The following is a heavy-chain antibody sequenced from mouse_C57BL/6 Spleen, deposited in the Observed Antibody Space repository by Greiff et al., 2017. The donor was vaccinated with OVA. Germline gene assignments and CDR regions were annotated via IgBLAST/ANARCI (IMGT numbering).Heavy chain of an antibody. V-gene: IGHV5-17*01. CDR2: ISSGSSTI. CDR3: ARHGSSYVDYFDY. Sequence: EVMLVESGGGLVKPGGSLKLSCAASGFTFSDYGMHWVRQAPEKGLEWVAYISSGSSTIYYADTVKGRFTISRDNAKNTLFLQMTSLRSEDTAMYYCARHGSSYVDYFDYWGQGTTLTVSS. D-gene: IGHD1-1*01. CDR1: GFTFSDYG. J-gene: IGHJ2*01.